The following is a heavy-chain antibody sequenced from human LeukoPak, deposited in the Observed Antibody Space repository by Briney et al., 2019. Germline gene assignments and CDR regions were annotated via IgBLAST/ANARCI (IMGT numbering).Heavy chain of an antibody. J-gene: IGHJ4*02. CDR2: FDPEDGET. Sequence: GASVRVSCKVSGYTLTELSMHWVRQAPGKGLEWMGGFDPEDGETIYAQKFQGRVTMTEDTSTDTAYMELSSLRSEDTAVYYCATEMAVAGTGVFDYWGQGTLVTVSS. CDR1: GYTLTELS. V-gene: IGHV1-24*01. CDR3: ATEMAVAGTGVFDY. D-gene: IGHD6-19*01.